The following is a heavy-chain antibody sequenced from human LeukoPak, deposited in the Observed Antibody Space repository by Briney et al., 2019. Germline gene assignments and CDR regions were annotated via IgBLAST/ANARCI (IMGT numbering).Heavy chain of an antibody. CDR1: GFTFSNYS. D-gene: IGHD2-21*02. CDR2: ISSSSGYI. J-gene: IGHJ4*02. Sequence: PGGSLRLSCAASGFTFSNYSINWVRQAPGKGLEWVSSISSSSGYIYYADSVEGRFTISRDNAKNSLFLQMNSLRAEDTAVYYCARELDPTYCAGDCYSLGAFDRWGQGALVTVSS. CDR3: ARELDPTYCAGDCYSLGAFDR. V-gene: IGHV3-21*01.